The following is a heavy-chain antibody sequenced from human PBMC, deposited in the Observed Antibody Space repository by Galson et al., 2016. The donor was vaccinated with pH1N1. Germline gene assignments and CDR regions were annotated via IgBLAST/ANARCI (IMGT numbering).Heavy chain of an antibody. CDR3: ARGPHYYLSYMDV. Sequence: SVKVSCKASGDTFNSYAFNWVRQAPGQGLERMGRVIAIFNTPNYAREFQGRVTITADESTSTAYMELSSLRSEDTAVYYCARGPHYYLSYMDVLGKGTTVTVSS. CDR2: VIAIFNTP. J-gene: IGHJ6*03. CDR1: GDTFNSYA. V-gene: IGHV1-69*13.